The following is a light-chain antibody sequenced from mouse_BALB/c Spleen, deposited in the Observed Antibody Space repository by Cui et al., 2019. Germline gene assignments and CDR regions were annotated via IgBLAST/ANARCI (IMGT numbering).Light chain of an antibody. CDR2: STS. Sequence: QIVLTQSPAIMSASLGERVTMTCTASSSVSSSYLHWYQQKPGSSPKLWIYSTSNLASGVPARFSGSGSGTSYSLTISSMEAEDAATYYCHQYHRSPLPFTFGSGTKLEIK. V-gene: IGKV4-74*01. CDR3: HQYHRSPLPFT. CDR1: SSVSSSY. J-gene: IGKJ4*01.